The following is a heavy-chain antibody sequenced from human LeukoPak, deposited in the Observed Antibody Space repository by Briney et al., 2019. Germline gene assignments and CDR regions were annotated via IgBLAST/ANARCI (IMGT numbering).Heavy chain of an antibody. J-gene: IGHJ3*02. CDR2: INSDGSST. D-gene: IGHD5-24*01. CDR3: ARYNVEMKECAFYI. Sequence: GGSLRLSCAASGFTFRSYWMHWVCQAPGKGLVWVSRINSDGSSTSYADSVKGRFTISRDNAKNTLYLQMNSLRAEDTTVYYCARYNVEMKECAFYIWGQGTMVTVSS. CDR1: GFTFRSYW. V-gene: IGHV3-74*01.